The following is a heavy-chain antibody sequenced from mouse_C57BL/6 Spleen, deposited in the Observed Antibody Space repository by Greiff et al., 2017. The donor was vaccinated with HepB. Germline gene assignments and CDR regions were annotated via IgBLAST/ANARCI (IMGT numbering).Heavy chain of an antibody. D-gene: IGHD1-1*01. CDR3: ARLLRSYFDY. J-gene: IGHJ2*01. CDR2: IDPSDSYT. Sequence: QVQLQQSGAELVMPGASVKLSCKASGYTFTSYWMHWVKQRPGQGLEWIGEIDPSDSYTSYNQKFKGKSTLTVDKSSSTAYMQLSSLTSEDSAVYYCARLLRSYFDYWGQGTTLTVSS. CDR1: GYTFTSYW. V-gene: IGHV1-69*01.